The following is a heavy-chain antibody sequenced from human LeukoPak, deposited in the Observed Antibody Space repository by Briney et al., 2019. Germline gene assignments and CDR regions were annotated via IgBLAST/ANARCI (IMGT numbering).Heavy chain of an antibody. D-gene: IGHD2-2*01. V-gene: IGHV1-2*02. CDR1: GYTFTGYY. J-gene: IGHJ3*01. CDR3: TKPQPGAFEV. CDR2: INTNSGAT. Sequence: ASVKVSCKASGYTFTGYYVHWVRQAPGQGLEWMGWINTNSGATNYALNFQGRVTMTRDTSISTAYMELSSLRSDDTALYYCTKPQPGAFEVWGQGTMVTVSS.